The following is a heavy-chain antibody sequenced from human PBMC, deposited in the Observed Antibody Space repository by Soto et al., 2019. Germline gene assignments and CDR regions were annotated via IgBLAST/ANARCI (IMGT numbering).Heavy chain of an antibody. CDR2: IKSKGRDGAT. D-gene: IGHD1-7*01. Sequence: GGSLRLSCAASGFRFSDAWMTWVRQVPGRGLEWVGRIKSKGRDGATDYAAAVKGRFTISRDDSKNTLYLQMHSLTAEDTAVYYCSKDRTNYGTFDYWGQGALVTVSS. V-gene: IGHV3-15*01. CDR3: SKDRTNYGTFDY. CDR1: GFRFSDAW. J-gene: IGHJ4*02.